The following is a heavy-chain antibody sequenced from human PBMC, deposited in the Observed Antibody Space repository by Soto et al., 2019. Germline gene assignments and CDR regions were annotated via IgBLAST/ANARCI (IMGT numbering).Heavy chain of an antibody. CDR3: ARGQELLPRQFAFDI. J-gene: IGHJ3*02. Sequence: ASVKVSCKASGYTFTGYYMHWVRQAPGQGLEWMGWINPNSGGTNYAQKFQGWVTMTRDTSISTAYMELSRLRSDDTAVYYCARGQELLPRQFAFDIWGQGTMVTVSS. CDR1: GYTFTGYY. CDR2: INPNSGGT. V-gene: IGHV1-2*04. D-gene: IGHD1-26*01.